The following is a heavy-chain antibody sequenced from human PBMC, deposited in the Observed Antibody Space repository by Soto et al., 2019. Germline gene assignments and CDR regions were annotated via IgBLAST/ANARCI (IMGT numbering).Heavy chain of an antibody. Sequence: PSETLSLTCAVSGGYIGSSNGWSWVRQPPGKGLEWIGGIYHSGSTNYNPSLNSRVTISVDKSKNQFSLKVTSVTAADTAVYYCARLYGYCIRNSCHGHYAMDVWGQGTTVTVSS. V-gene: IGHV4-4*02. CDR1: GGYIGSSNG. CDR2: IYHSGST. J-gene: IGHJ6*02. CDR3: ARLYGYCIRNSCHGHYAMDV. D-gene: IGHD2-2*01.